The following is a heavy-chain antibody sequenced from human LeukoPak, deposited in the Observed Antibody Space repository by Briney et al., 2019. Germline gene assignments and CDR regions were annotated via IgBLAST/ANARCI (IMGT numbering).Heavy chain of an antibody. J-gene: IGHJ4*02. Sequence: GASVRVSCKASGYIFTYHFFHWVRQAPGQGLEWMGWIRPTDGATKVAQKFQGGVTLTRDTSISTVYMEMSGLRFDDTAMYYCARGRYRYSYDYWGQGTLVTVSS. CDR3: ARGRYRYSYDY. D-gene: IGHD1-26*01. CDR2: IRPTDGAT. V-gene: IGHV1-2*02. CDR1: GYIFTYHF.